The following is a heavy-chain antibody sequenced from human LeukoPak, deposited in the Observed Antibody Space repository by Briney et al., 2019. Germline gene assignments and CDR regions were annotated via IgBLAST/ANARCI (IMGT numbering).Heavy chain of an antibody. CDR1: GFTFSSYG. J-gene: IGHJ4*02. D-gene: IGHD3-16*01. CDR2: IWYDGSNK. V-gene: IGHV3-33*01. Sequence: GGSLRLSCAASGFTFSSYGMHWVRQAPGKRLEWVAVIWYDGSNKYYADSVKGRFTISRDNSKNTLYLQMNSLRAEDTAVYYCARDLFGSFDYWGQGTLVTVSS. CDR3: ARDLFGSFDY.